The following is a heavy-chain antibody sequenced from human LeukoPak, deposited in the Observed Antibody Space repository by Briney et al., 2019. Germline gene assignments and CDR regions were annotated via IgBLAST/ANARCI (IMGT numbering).Heavy chain of an antibody. CDR2: IRPSGNNK. CDR3: ARSPLAYDYVWGSYRNYYYMDV. V-gene: IGHV3-23*01. J-gene: IGHJ6*03. CDR1: GFTFSSYD. Sequence: SGGSLRLSCAASGFTFSSYDMTWVRQAPGRGLEWVSSIRPSGNNKYYGDSVKGRFTISRDNAKNTLCLQMNSLRAEDTAVYYCARSPLAYDYVWGSYRNYYYMDVWGKGTTVTVSS. D-gene: IGHD3-16*02.